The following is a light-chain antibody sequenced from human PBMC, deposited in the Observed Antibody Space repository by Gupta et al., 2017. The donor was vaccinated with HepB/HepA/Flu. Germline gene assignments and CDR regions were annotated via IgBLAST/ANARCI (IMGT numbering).Light chain of an antibody. J-gene: IGLJ1*01. CDR3: AAWDDSLSGYV. CDR2: RNN. V-gene: IGLV1-47*01. CDR1: ISNIGSNY. Sequence: QSVLTQPPSASGPPGQRVTISCSGSISNIGSNYVDWYQQRPATAPKLLIYRNNQRPSGVPDRFSGSKSGTSASLAISGLRSEDEADYYCAAWDDSLSGYVFGTGTKVTVL.